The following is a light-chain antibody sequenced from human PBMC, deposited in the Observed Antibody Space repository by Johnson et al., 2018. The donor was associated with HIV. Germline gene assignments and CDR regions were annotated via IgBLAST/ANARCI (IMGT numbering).Light chain of an antibody. Sequence: QSVLTQPPSVSAAPGQKVTISCSGSSSNIGNNYVSWYQQLPGTAPKLLIYDNNKRPSGINDRFSGSKSGTSATLGITGLQTGDEADYYCGTWDSSLSAGFYVFGTGTKVTVL. CDR3: GTWDSSLSAGFYV. CDR1: SSNIGNNY. J-gene: IGLJ1*01. V-gene: IGLV1-51*01. CDR2: DNN.